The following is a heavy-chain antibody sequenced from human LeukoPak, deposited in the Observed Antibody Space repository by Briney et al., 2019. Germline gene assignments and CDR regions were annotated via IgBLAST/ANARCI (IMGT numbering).Heavy chain of an antibody. V-gene: IGHV4-61*08. J-gene: IGHJ4*02. D-gene: IGHD3-22*01. CDR2: IYYSGTT. CDR3: AREGSYYYDLSYYFDY. CDR1: GVSAISGDFS. Sequence: SETLSLACVVSGVSAISGDFSWSWIRQPPGKGLEWIGYIYYSGTTNYNPSLKSRVTISVDTSKNQFSLKLSSVTAADTAVYYCAREGSYYYDLSYYFDYWGQGTLVTVSS.